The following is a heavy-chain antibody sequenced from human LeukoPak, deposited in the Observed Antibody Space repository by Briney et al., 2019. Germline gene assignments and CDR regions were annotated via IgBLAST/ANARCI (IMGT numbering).Heavy chain of an antibody. CDR3: AKGLLYSSSWYRRVGYYYGMDV. Sequence: GGSLRLSCAASGFTFSSYGMHWVRQAPGKGLEWVAFIRYDGSNKYYADSVKGRFTISRDNSKNTLYLQMNSLRAEDTAVYYCAKGLLYSSSWYRRVGYYYGMDVWGQGTTVTVSS. CDR2: IRYDGSNK. D-gene: IGHD6-13*01. CDR1: GFTFSSYG. V-gene: IGHV3-30*02. J-gene: IGHJ6*02.